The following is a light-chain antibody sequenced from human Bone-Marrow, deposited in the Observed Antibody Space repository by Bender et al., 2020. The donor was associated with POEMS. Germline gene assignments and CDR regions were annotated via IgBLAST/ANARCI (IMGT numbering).Light chain of an antibody. CDR2: RDV. V-gene: IGLV3-25*03. J-gene: IGLJ2*01. CDR3: QSADSRGTYVQ. Sequence: SYELTQPPSVSVSPGQTARITCSADVFPDQYAYWYQQKAGQAPVLVIYRDVKRPSGSPERFSGSSSGTTVILTISGGRAEDEADYYCQSADSRGTYVQFGGGTKLTVL. CDR1: VFPDQY.